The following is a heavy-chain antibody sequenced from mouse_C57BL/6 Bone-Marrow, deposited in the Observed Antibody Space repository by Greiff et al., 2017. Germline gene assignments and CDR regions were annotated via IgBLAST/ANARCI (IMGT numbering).Heavy chain of an antibody. CDR1: GYTFTSYW. CDR2: IHPNSGST. CDR3: GCVTTDCWYFDV. V-gene: IGHV1-64*01. D-gene: IGHD1-1*01. Sequence: VQLQQPGAELVKPGASVKLSCKASGYTFTSYWMHWVKQRPGQGLEWIGIIHPNSGSTNYNEKFKSKATLTVDKSSSTAYMQLSSLTSEDSAVYYCGCVTTDCWYFDVWGTGTTVTVSS. J-gene: IGHJ1*03.